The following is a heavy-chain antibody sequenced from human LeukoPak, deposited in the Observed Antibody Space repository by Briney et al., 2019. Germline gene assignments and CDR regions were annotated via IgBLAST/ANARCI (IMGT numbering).Heavy chain of an antibody. J-gene: IGHJ4*02. Sequence: GGSLRLSCAASGFTVSSNYMTWVRQAPGKGLEWVSVIYSGGSTYYADSVKGRFIISRDNSKDTLYLQMNSLRAEDTAVYYCARGGGDRNPFDYWGQGTLVTVSS. CDR3: ARGGGDRNPFDY. V-gene: IGHV3-66*01. D-gene: IGHD4-17*01. CDR2: IYSGGST. CDR1: GFTVSSNY.